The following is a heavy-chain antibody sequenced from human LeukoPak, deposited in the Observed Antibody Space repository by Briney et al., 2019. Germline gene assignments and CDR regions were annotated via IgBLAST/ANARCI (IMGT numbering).Heavy chain of an antibody. CDR3: ARDGSRDTASNTFDF. Sequence: GGSLRLSCAASGFTFSISWIHWVRQAPGKGLVWVSRINTDGSYATYADFVKGRFTISRDNAKNTLYLQMNSLRVEDTAVYYCARDGSRDTASNTFDFWGQETMVTVSS. CDR1: GFTFSISW. CDR2: INTDGSYA. D-gene: IGHD5-18*01. V-gene: IGHV3-74*01. J-gene: IGHJ3*01.